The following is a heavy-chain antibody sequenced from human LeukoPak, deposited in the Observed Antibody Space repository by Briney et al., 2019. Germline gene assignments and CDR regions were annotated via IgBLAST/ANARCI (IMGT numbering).Heavy chain of an antibody. Sequence: PGGSLRLSCAASGFTFSSYSMNWVRQAPGKGLEWVSYIGSSGSTMYYADSVKGRFTISRDNAKNSLYLQMNSLRDEDTAVYYCTSTIRAGGTSLDYWGQGTLVTVSS. D-gene: IGHD6-13*01. J-gene: IGHJ4*02. CDR3: TSTIRAGGTSLDY. V-gene: IGHV3-48*02. CDR2: IGSSGSTM. CDR1: GFTFSSYS.